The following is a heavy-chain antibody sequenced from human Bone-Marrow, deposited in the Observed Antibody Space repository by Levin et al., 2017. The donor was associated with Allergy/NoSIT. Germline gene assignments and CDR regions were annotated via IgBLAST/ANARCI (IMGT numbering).Heavy chain of an antibody. CDR1: GFTFSNYD. V-gene: IGHV3-13*01. CDR3: VRGRAGTTNMDV. CDR2: IGTAGDT. D-gene: IGHD1-7*01. Sequence: AGGSLRLSCAASGFTFSNYDMNWVRQGSGKGLEWVSVIGTAGDTYYTGSVKGRFTISRENAKNSLYLQMNSLTAGDTAVYYCVRGRAGTTNMDVWGQGTTVTVSS. J-gene: IGHJ6*02.